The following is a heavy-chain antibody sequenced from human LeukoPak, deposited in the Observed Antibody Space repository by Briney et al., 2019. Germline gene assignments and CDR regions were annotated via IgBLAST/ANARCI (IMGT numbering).Heavy chain of an antibody. D-gene: IGHD3-22*01. CDR3: ARAIELAYYYDSSGYSDINWFDP. CDR2: IYYSGST. V-gene: IGHV4-59*01. J-gene: IGHJ5*02. CDR1: GGSISSYY. Sequence: SETLSLTCTVSGGSISSYYWSWIRQPPGKGLEWIGYIYYSGSTNYNPSLKSRVTISVDTSKNQFSLKLTSVTAADTAVYYCARAIELAYYYDSSGYSDINWFDPWGQGTLVTVSS.